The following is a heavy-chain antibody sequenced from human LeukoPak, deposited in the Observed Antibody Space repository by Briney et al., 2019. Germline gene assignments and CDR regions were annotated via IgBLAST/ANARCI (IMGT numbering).Heavy chain of an antibody. CDR2: IKQDGSEK. Sequence: GGSLRLSCAASGFTFSSYWMTWVRQAPGKGLEWVANIKQDGSEKYYVDSVKGRFTISRDNAKSSVYLQMNSLRGEDTAIYYCARDRRDILIGSNWFDPWGQGTLVTVSS. J-gene: IGHJ5*02. D-gene: IGHD3-9*01. CDR1: GFTFSSYW. V-gene: IGHV3-7*01. CDR3: ARDRRDILIGSNWFDP.